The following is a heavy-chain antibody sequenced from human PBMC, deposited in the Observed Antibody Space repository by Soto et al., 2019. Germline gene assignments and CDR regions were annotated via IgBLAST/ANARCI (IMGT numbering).Heavy chain of an antibody. V-gene: IGHV4-31*03. CDR2: IYYSGST. J-gene: IGHJ5*02. Sequence: QVQLQESGPGLVKPSQTLSLTCTVSSGSISSGGYYWSWIRQHPGKGLEWIGYIYYSGSTYYNPSRKSRVTISVDTSKSQFSLKLSSVTAADTAVYYCAREEGGGYDHRWFDPWGQGTLVTVSS. D-gene: IGHD5-12*01. CDR3: AREEGGGYDHRWFDP. CDR1: SGSISSGGYY.